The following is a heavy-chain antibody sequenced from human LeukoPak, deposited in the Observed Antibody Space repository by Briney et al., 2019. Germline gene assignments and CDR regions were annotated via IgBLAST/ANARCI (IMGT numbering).Heavy chain of an antibody. CDR2: ISGSSSTI. CDR3: ASLELYYYGSGSYYL. V-gene: IGHV3-48*04. Sequence: GGSLRLSCAASGFTFSSYSMNWVRQAPGKGLEWVSYISGSSSTIYYADSVKGRFTISRDNAKNSLYLQMNSLRAEDTAVYYCASLELYYYGSGSYYLWGQGTLVTVSS. CDR1: GFTFSSYS. J-gene: IGHJ5*02. D-gene: IGHD3-10*01.